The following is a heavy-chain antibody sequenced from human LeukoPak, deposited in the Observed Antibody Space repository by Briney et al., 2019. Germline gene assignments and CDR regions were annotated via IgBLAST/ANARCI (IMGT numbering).Heavy chain of an antibody. CDR1: GGSISSYY. CDR3: ASNSHDSSGYYYVGY. Sequence: SETLSLTCTVSGGSISSYYWSWIRQPPGKGLEWIGYIYYSGSTNYNPSHKSRVTISVDTSKNQFSLKLSSVTAADTAVYYCASNSHDSSGYYYVGYWGQGTLVTVSS. CDR2: IYYSGST. J-gene: IGHJ4*02. D-gene: IGHD3-22*01. V-gene: IGHV4-59*01.